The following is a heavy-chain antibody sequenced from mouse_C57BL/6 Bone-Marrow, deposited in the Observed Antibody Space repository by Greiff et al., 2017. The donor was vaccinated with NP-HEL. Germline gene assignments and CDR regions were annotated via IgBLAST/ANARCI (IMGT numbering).Heavy chain of an antibody. Sequence: QVQLQQPGAELVKPGASVKLSCKASGYTFTSYWLQWVKQRPGQGLEWIGEIDPSDSYTNCNQKFKGKATLTVDTSSSTAYMQLSSLTSEDSAVYYCARITTVVEDWYFDVWGTGTTVTVSS. J-gene: IGHJ1*03. V-gene: IGHV1-50*01. CDR1: GYTFTSYW. CDR2: IDPSDSYT. CDR3: ARITTVVEDWYFDV. D-gene: IGHD1-1*01.